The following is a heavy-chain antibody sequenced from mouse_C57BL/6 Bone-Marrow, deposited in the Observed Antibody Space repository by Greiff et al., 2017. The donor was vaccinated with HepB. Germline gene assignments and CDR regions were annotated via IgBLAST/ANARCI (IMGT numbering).Heavy chain of an antibody. V-gene: IGHV1-55*01. Sequence: QVHVKQPGAELVKPGASVKMSCKASGYTFTSYWITWVKQRPGQGLEWIGDIYPGSGSTNYNEKFKSKATLTVDTSSSTAYMQLSSLTSEDSAVYYCARTLFYYGTSFAYWGQGTLVTVSA. CDR3: ARTLFYYGTSFAY. D-gene: IGHD1-1*01. CDR1: GYTFTSYW. CDR2: IYPGSGST. J-gene: IGHJ3*01.